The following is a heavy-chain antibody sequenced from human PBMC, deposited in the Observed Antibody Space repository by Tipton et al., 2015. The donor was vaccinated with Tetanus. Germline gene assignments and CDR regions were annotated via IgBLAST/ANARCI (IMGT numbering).Heavy chain of an antibody. CDR1: GDSIISSNW. CDR3: ARGGGDNWNFWPD. J-gene: IGHJ4*02. V-gene: IGHV4/OR15-8*01. Sequence: LRLSCVVSGDSIISSNWWSWVRQPPGKGLEWIGYLSYIGTTNYNPSLGSRVTISSDTSRNQFSLRLSSITAADTAIYYCARGGGDNWNFWPDWGQGTLVTVFS. D-gene: IGHD1-7*01. CDR2: LSYIGTT.